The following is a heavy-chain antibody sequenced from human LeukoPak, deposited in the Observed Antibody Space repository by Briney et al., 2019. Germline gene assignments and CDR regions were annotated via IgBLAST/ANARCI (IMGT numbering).Heavy chain of an antibody. CDR3: ARDDQGYGDYYYYYGMDV. V-gene: IGHV3-11*01. CDR1: GFTFSDYY. D-gene: IGHD4-17*01. J-gene: IGHJ6*02. CDR2: ISSSGSTI. Sequence: GGSLRLSCAASGFTFSDYYMSWIRQAPGKGLEWVSYISSSGSTIYYAGSVKGRFTISRDNAKNSLYLQMNSLRAEDTAVYYCARDDQGYGDYYYYYGMDVWGQGTTVTVSS.